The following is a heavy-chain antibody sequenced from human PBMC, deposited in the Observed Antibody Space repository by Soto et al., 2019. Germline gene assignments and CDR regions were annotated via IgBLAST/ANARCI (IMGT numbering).Heavy chain of an antibody. D-gene: IGHD2-2*02. CDR2: ISAGGST. Sequence: GGSLRLSCTASGFTFSDYAMSWVHQPPGKGLEWVSVISAGGSTYYADSVKGRFTVSRANSKNTLYLQMNSLRAEDTAVYYCANVPIWCSSTSCYTEGFDYWGQGTRVTVSS. V-gene: IGHV3-23*01. CDR3: ANVPIWCSSTSCYTEGFDY. J-gene: IGHJ4*02. CDR1: GFTFSDYA.